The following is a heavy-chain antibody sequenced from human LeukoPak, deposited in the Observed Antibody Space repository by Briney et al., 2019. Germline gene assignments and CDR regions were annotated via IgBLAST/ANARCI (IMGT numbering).Heavy chain of an antibody. Sequence: ASVKVSCKASGYTFTSYGISWVRQAPGQGLEWMGWISAYNGNTNYAQRLQGRVTMTTDTSTSTAYMELRSLRSDDTAVYYCARVQYQLLYRPYYFDYWGQGTLVTVSS. CDR3: ARVQYQLLYRPYYFDY. D-gene: IGHD2-2*02. V-gene: IGHV1-18*01. CDR1: GYTFTSYG. J-gene: IGHJ4*02. CDR2: ISAYNGNT.